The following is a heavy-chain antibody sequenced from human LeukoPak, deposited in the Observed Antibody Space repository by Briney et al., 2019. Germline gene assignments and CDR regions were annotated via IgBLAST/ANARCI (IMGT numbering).Heavy chain of an antibody. V-gene: IGHV4-59*08. D-gene: IGHD3-22*01. CDR3: ARQYYDSSGYPPQYYYYGMDV. CDR1: GGSISSYY. CDR2: IYYSGST. J-gene: IGHJ6*02. Sequence: SETLSLTCTVSGGSISSYYWSWIRHPPGKGLEWIGYIYYSGSTNYNPSLKSRVTISVDTSKNQFSLKLSSVTAADTAVYYCARQYYDSSGYPPQYYYYGMDVWGQGTTVTVSS.